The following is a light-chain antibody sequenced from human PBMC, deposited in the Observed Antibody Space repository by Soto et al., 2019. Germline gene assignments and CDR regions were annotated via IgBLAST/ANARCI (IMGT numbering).Light chain of an antibody. CDR3: QVWDFTFYYV. CDR1: NIGSKN. J-gene: IGLJ1*01. V-gene: IGLV3-9*01. Sequence: SYELTQPLSVSVALGQTARITCGGNNIGSKNVHWYQQKPGQAPVLVIFRDRNRPSGIPERFSGSNSGNTATLTISRAQAGDEADYYCQVWDFTFYYVFGTGTKLTVL. CDR2: RDR.